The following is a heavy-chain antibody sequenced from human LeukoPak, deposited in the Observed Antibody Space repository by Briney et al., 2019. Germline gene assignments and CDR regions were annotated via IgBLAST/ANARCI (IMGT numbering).Heavy chain of an antibody. D-gene: IGHD3-22*01. CDR1: GYTFTSYY. CDR2: INPSGGST. Sequence: GASVKVSCKASGYTFTSYYMHWVRQAPGQGLEWMGIINPSGGSTSYAQKFQGRVTMTRDTSTSTVYMELSSLRSEDTAVYYCARDVTEDSSDYYFDYWGQGTLVTVSS. CDR3: ARDVTEDSSDYYFDY. V-gene: IGHV1-46*01. J-gene: IGHJ4*02.